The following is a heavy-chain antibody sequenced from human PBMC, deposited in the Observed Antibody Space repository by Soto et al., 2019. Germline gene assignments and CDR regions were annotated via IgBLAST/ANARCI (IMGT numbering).Heavy chain of an antibody. D-gene: IGHD3-3*01. CDR2: ISGSGGST. CDR3: AKERLKGIFGVANPDYFDY. CDR1: GFTFSSYA. V-gene: IGHV3-23*01. Sequence: GGSLRLSCAASGFTFSSYAMSWVRQAPGKGLEWVSAISGSGGSTYYADSVKGRFTISRDNSKNTLYLQMNSLRAEDTAVYYCAKERLKGIFGVANPDYFDYWGQGTLVTVSS. J-gene: IGHJ4*02.